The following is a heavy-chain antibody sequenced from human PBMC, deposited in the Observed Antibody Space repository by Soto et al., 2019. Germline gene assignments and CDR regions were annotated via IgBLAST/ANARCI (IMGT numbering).Heavy chain of an antibody. Sequence: SVKVSCKASGGTFSSGNIAWLRQAPGQGLEGMGGIIPLTDSENYSRNFHDRLATTSDESTTTVAMVLSSLLTAATAVYYCWTLVPAPIKLFPRLGWFDPWGQGTLVTSPQ. CDR2: IIPLTDSE. CDR1: GGTFSSGN. V-gene: IGHV1-69*13. D-gene: IGHD2-2*01. J-gene: IGHJ5*02. CDR3: WTLVPAPIKLFPRLGWFDP.